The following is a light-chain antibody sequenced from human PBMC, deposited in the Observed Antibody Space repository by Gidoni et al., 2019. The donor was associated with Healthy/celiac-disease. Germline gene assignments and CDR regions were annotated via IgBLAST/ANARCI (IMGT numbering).Light chain of an antibody. CDR2: GAS. CDR3: QQYNNWPPMYT. V-gene: IGKV3D-15*01. Sequence: EIAMTQSPATLSVSPGVRATLSCRASQSVSSNLAWYQQKPGPAPRLLIYGASTRATGIPARFSGSGSGTEFTLTISSLQSEDFAVYYCQQYNNWPPMYTFGQGTKLEIK. J-gene: IGKJ2*01. CDR1: QSVSSN.